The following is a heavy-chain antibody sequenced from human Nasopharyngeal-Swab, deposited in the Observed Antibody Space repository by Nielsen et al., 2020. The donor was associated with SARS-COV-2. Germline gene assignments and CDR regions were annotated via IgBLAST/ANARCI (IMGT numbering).Heavy chain of an antibody. Sequence: GESLKISCVASGLTFNDSWMFWVRQAPGKGLVWVSRINFDGGGSNYADSVKGRFTISRDNAKNTLYLQMNSLRAEDTAVYYCASMAFDIWGQGTMVTVSS. CDR3: ASMAFDI. CDR2: INFDGGGS. V-gene: IGHV3-74*01. J-gene: IGHJ3*02. CDR1: GLTFNDSW.